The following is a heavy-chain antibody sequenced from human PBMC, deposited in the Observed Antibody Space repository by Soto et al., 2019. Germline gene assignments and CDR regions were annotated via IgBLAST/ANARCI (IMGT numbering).Heavy chain of an antibody. Sequence: GGSLRLSCAASGFTFSSYWMSWVRQAPGKGLEWVANIKQDGSEKYYVDSVKGRFTISRDNAKNSLYLQMNSLRAEDTAVYYCASWTYYYDSSGARLFDYWGQGTLVTVSS. D-gene: IGHD3-22*01. CDR1: GFTFSSYW. J-gene: IGHJ4*02. CDR3: ASWTYYYDSSGARLFDY. CDR2: IKQDGSEK. V-gene: IGHV3-7*03.